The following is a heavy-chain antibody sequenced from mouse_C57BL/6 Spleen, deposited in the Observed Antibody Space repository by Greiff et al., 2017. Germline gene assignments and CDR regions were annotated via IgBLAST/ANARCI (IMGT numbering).Heavy chain of an antibody. J-gene: IGHJ4*01. V-gene: IGHV2-2*01. CDR2: IWSGGST. D-gene: IGHD2-5*01. CDR1: GFSLTSYG. Sequence: VQLQESGPGLVQPSQSLSITCTVSGFSLTSYGVHWVRQSPGKGLEWLGVIWSGGSTDYNAAFISRLSISKDNSKSQVFFKMNSLQADDTAIYYCARTWSNYVFYAMDYWGQGTSVTVSS. CDR3: ARTWSNYVFYAMDY.